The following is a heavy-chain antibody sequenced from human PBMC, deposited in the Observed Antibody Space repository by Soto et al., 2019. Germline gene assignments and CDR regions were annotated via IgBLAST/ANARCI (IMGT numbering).Heavy chain of an antibody. Sequence: GESLKISCKASGYSFTNYWIAWVRQMPGKGLEYMGIIYPSDSDSRYSPSFQGQVTFSADKSINTAYLQWSSLKASDTAMYYCARSVFNGDYSSNSFDPWGRGARVTVS. CDR1: GYSFTNYW. CDR3: ARSVFNGDYSSNSFDP. D-gene: IGHD4-17*01. V-gene: IGHV5-51*01. J-gene: IGHJ5*02. CDR2: IYPSDSDS.